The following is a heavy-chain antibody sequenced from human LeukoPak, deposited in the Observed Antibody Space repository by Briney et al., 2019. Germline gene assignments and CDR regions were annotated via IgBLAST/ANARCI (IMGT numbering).Heavy chain of an antibody. Sequence: SETLSLTCTVSGGSISSYYWSWIRQPPGKGLEWIGYIYYSGSTNYNPSLKSRVTILVDTSKNQFSLKLSSVTAADTAVYYCARHVGGYYTSEDYYYGMDVWGQGTTVTVSS. D-gene: IGHD3-3*01. CDR2: IYYSGST. J-gene: IGHJ6*02. CDR3: ARHVGGYYTSEDYYYGMDV. CDR1: GGSISSYY. V-gene: IGHV4-59*08.